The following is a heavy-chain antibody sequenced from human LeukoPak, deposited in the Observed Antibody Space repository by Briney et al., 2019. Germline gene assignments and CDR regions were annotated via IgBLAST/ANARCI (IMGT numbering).Heavy chain of an antibody. Sequence: PGGSLRLSCAASGFIVSSKYMTWVRQAPGKGLEWVSSITVSSSYIYYADSVKGRFTISRDSAKNSVYLQMNGLRAEDTAVYYCARNRRPYGDYDYWGQGTLVTVSS. V-gene: IGHV3-21*01. CDR2: ITVSSSYI. CDR1: GFIVSSKY. J-gene: IGHJ4*02. CDR3: ARNRRPYGDYDY. D-gene: IGHD4-17*01.